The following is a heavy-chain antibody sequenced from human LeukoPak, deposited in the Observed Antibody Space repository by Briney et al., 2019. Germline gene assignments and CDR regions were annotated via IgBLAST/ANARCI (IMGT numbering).Heavy chain of an antibody. CDR1: GFTFSSYS. V-gene: IGHV3-21*01. CDR3: ARENLAAAADY. Sequence: GGSLRLSCAASGFTFSSYSMNWVRQAPEKGLEWVSFISSSGDSIYYADSVKGRFTVSRDNAKNTLYLQMNSLRLEDTAVYYCARENLAAAADYWGQGTVVTVSS. J-gene: IGHJ4*02. D-gene: IGHD6-25*01. CDR2: ISSSGDSI.